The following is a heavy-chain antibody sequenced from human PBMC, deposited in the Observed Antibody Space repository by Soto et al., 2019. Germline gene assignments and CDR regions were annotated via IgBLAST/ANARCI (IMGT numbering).Heavy chain of an antibody. Sequence: GVLRLSCAASGFTFDDYAMSWVRQAPGKGLEWVSAISGSGGSTYYADSVKGRFTISRDNSKNTLYLQMNSLRAEDTAVYYCAKEGIAVAGPIGYWGQGTLVTVSS. CDR2: ISGSGGST. J-gene: IGHJ4*02. D-gene: IGHD6-19*01. CDR3: AKEGIAVAGPIGY. V-gene: IGHV3-23*01. CDR1: GFTFDDYA.